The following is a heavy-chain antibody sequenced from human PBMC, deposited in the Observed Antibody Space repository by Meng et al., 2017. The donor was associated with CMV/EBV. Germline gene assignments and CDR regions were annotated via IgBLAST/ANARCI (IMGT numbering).Heavy chain of an antibody. CDR2: IYSEGTT. CDR3: ARDGNYHGV. Sequence: LVASGGGLIQPGGSLRLSCAASGFTVSNNYMMWFRQAPGKGLEWVSLIYSEGTTDYADSVKGRFTISRDNSKNTLYLQMNSLRAEDTAVYYCARDGNYHGVWGQGTLVTVSS. CDR1: GFTVSNNY. D-gene: IGHD1-7*01. J-gene: IGHJ4*02. V-gene: IGHV3-53*01.